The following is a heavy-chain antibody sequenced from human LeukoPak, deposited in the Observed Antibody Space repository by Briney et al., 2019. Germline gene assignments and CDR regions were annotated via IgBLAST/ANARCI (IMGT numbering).Heavy chain of an antibody. CDR2: ISFDATNK. Sequence: PGGSLRLSCAASGFTFNGHAMHWVRQAPGKGLEWVALISFDATNKYYADSVRGRFIISRDNSNSILHLQMNNLRRQDTAMYYCARGLRYFDWLLDDYWGQGTLVTVSS. J-gene: IGHJ4*02. CDR1: GFTFNGHA. D-gene: IGHD3-9*01. V-gene: IGHV3-30*04. CDR3: ARGLRYFDWLLDDY.